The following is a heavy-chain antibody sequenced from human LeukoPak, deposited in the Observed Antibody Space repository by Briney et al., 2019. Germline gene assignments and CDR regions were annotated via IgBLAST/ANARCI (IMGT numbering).Heavy chain of an antibody. V-gene: IGHV3-64*01. J-gene: IGHJ4*02. CDR2: ISSNGGST. CDR3: ARLPRGDILTDYSDY. CDR1: GFTFSSYA. Sequence: QSGGSLRLSCAASGFTFSSYAMHWVRQAPGKGLEYVSAISSNGGSTYYANSVKGRFTISRDNSKNTLYLQMGSLRAEDMAVYYCARLPRGDILTDYSDYWGQGTLVTVSS. D-gene: IGHD3-9*01.